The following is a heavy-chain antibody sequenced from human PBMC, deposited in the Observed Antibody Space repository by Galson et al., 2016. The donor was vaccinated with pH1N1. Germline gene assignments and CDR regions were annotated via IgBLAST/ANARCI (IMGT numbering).Heavy chain of an antibody. CDR1: GYTFTRYY. D-gene: IGHD1-26*01. CDR2: LDPTGGGT. V-gene: IGHV1-46*01. Sequence: SVKVSCKASGYTFTRYYLHWVRQAPGQGLEWMGVLDPTGGGTTYAQKFHSRLTMTRVTSTSPFSMELSSLKSEDTAVYYCTRDLGRLRDYWGQGTLVTVSS. CDR3: TRDLGRLRDY. J-gene: IGHJ4*02.